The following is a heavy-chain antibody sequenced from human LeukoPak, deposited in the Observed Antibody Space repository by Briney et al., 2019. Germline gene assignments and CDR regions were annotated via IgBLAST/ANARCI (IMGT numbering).Heavy chain of an antibody. J-gene: IGHJ3*02. V-gene: IGHV3-9*01. CDR2: IRWNSGSI. Sequence: PGGSLRLSCAASGFTFDDYAMHWVRQAPGKGMEWVSGIRWNSGSIGYADSVKGRFTISRDNAKNSLYLQMNSLRAEDTAVYYCAKDGGPPYCGGDCYSRDSDAFDIWGQGTMVTVSS. CDR1: GFTFDDYA. D-gene: IGHD2-21*02. CDR3: AKDGGPPYCGGDCYSRDSDAFDI.